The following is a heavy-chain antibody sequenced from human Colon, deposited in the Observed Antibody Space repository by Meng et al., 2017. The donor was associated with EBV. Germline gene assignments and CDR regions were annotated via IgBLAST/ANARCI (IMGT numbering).Heavy chain of an antibody. Sequence: QVQLHESGPGLVMPSQTLSLTCPVSGYSTRSTDYYWSWVRQPPGKGLEWIGYIYYSGSRYYNPSLKSRVTISVDTSKNQFSLKLSSVTAADTAVYYCARVTGKIYYDGSGYPEAFDYWGQGTLVTVS. D-gene: IGHD3-22*01. V-gene: IGHV4-30-4*01. CDR2: IYYSGSR. CDR1: GYSTRSTDYY. CDR3: ARVTGKIYYDGSGYPEAFDY. J-gene: IGHJ4*02.